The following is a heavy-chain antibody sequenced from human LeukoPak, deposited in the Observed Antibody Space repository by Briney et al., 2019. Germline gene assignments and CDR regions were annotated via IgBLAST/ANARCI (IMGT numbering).Heavy chain of an antibody. V-gene: IGHV1-18*01. CDR1: GYTFTSYG. CDR2: ISAYNGNT. Sequence: GASVKVSCKAPGYTFTSYGISWVRQAPGQGLQWMGWISAYNGNTNYAQKLQGRVTMTTDTSTSTAYMELRSLRSDDTAVYYCARDNWNYGNDAFDIWGQGTMVTVSS. J-gene: IGHJ3*02. D-gene: IGHD1-7*01. CDR3: ARDNWNYGNDAFDI.